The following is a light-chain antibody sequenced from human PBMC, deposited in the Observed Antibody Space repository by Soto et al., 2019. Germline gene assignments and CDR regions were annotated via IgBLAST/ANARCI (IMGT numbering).Light chain of an antibody. J-gene: IGKJ4*01. CDR3: QQFNSYLL. CDR1: QGISSA. V-gene: IGKV1-13*02. Sequence: AIQLTQSPSSLSASVGDRVTITCRASQGISSALAWYQQKPGKAPKLLIYDASSLESGVPSRFSGSGSGTDFTLTISSLQPEDFETYYCQQFNSYLLFGGGTKVEIK. CDR2: DAS.